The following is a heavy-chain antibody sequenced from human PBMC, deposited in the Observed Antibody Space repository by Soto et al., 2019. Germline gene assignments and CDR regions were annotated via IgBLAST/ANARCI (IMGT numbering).Heavy chain of an antibody. V-gene: IGHV3-30*18. CDR3: AKVLSTVSTNHHFDC. Sequence: ESGGGVVQPGRSLRLSCAASGFTFRSYGMHWVRQAPGKGLEWVAVISYDGSNTYYADSVKGRFTISRDNSKNTLYLQINSLRAEDTAVYYCAKVLSTVSTNHHFDCWGQGTLVTVSS. CDR2: ISYDGSNT. D-gene: IGHD4-17*01. CDR1: GFTFRSYG. J-gene: IGHJ4*02.